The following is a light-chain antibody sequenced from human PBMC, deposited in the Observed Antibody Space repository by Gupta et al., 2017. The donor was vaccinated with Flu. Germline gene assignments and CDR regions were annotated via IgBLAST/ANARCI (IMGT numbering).Light chain of an antibody. CDR3: HQRGNRPSLT. CDR2: DAS. V-gene: IGKV3-11*02. Sequence: ATLSSAPVESATISCRASQKISNNLACYQQKPGQAPRHLIYDASNRSSGIPARCSGSRSGGDVTLTISSLQPDDFSAYHCHQRGNRPSLTFGRGTKVEIK. J-gene: IGKJ4*01. CDR1: QKISNN.